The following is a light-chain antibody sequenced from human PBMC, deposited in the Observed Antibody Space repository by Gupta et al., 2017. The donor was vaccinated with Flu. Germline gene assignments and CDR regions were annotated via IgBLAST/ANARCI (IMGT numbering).Light chain of an antibody. V-gene: IGLV3-25*03. CDR2: KDT. Sequence: GDALPNQYAYWFQQKPGQAPTLLIFKDTERPSGIPERFSGSTSGSTVTLTISGVQPEDEADYYCQSADSTSTYYVFGSGTTVTVL. J-gene: IGLJ1*01. CDR3: QSADSTSTYYV. CDR1: ALPNQY.